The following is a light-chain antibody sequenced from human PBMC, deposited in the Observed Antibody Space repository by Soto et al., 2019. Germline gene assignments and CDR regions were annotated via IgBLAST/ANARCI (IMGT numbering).Light chain of an antibody. Sequence: QSALTQPASVSGSPGQSITISCTGTSSDVGGYNYVSWYQQHPGKAPKLMIYDVSTRPSGVSNRFSGSKSGNTASLTISGLQAEDEADYYCSSYTSSSTLVVFGGGTKVTVI. V-gene: IGLV2-14*01. CDR1: SSDVGGYNY. CDR3: SSYTSSSTLVV. CDR2: DVS. J-gene: IGLJ2*01.